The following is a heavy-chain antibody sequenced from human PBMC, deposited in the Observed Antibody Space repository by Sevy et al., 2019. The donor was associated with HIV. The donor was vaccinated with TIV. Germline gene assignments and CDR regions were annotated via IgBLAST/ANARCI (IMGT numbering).Heavy chain of an antibody. D-gene: IGHD5-18*01. CDR2: MKQDGSEE. Sequence: GGSLRLSCTASGFSFSIYWMSWVRQAPGKGLEWVATMKQDGSEEDYVGSVKGRFTISRDNAKNSLFLQMNSLSAEDTAVHYCVREGLGGYSYSLDYWGHGTLVTVSS. CDR3: VREGLGGYSYSLDY. J-gene: IGHJ4*01. V-gene: IGHV3-7*01. CDR1: GFSFSIYW.